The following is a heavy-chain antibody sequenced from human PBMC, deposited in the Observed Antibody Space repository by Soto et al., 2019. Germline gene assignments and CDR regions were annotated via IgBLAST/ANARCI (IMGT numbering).Heavy chain of an antibody. J-gene: IGHJ4*02. V-gene: IGHV6-1*01. CDR1: GDSVSSKSAT. Sequence: SQTPSPTCAISGDSVSSKSATWSWIRQAPSRGLEWLGRTYYRSKWSTDYAVSLRGRLTVSPDSSKNQFSLRLTSLTPEDTAVYYCARALAGGYDYWGQGTLVTVSS. CDR2: TYYRSKWST. D-gene: IGHD6-19*01. CDR3: ARALAGGYDY.